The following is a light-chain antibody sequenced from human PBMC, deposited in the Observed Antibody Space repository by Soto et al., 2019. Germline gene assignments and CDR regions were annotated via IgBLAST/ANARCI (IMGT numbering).Light chain of an antibody. CDR3: QVWHSSSDHLVV. V-gene: IGLV3-21*04. CDR1: NIGSKS. J-gene: IGLJ2*01. Sequence: SYELTQPPSVSVAPGKTARITCGGNNIGSKSVHRYQQKPGQAPVLVIYYDSDRPSGIPERFSGSNSGNTATLTINTVEAGDEADYYCQVWHSSSDHLVVFGGGTKVTVL. CDR2: YDS.